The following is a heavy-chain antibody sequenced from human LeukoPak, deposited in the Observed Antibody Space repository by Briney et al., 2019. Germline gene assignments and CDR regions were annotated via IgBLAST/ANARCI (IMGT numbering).Heavy chain of an antibody. D-gene: IGHD2-15*01. CDR3: AKQKGCCSGGSCYYSDY. J-gene: IGHJ4*02. CDR1: GFTFSSYA. Sequence: GGSLRLSCAASGFTFSSYAMSWVRQAPGKGLEWVSTLSGSGASTSYADSVKGRFTISRDNSKNTLYLQMNSLRAKDTARYYCAKQKGCCSGGSCYYSDYWGQGTLVTVSS. V-gene: IGHV3-23*01. CDR2: LSGSGAST.